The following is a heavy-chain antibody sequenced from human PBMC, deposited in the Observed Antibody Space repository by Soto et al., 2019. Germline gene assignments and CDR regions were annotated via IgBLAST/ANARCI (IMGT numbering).Heavy chain of an antibody. CDR2: ISSSSSTI. V-gene: IGHV3-48*01. J-gene: IGHJ4*02. Sequence: EVQLVESGGGLVQPGGSLRLSCAASGFTFSSYSMNWVRQAPGKGLEWVSYISSSSSTIYYAGSVKGRFTISRDKAKNSLYLPMNSLRAEDTAVYYCARDLNHCLFGYWGQGTLVTVSS. D-gene: IGHD2-21*02. CDR3: ARDLNHCLFGY. CDR1: GFTFSSYS.